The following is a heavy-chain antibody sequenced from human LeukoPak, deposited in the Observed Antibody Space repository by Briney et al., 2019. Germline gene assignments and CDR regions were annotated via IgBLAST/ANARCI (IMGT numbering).Heavy chain of an antibody. Sequence: AETLSLTWTVSGGSISSYYWSWIRQPPGKGLEWIGYIYYSGSTYYNPSLRSRVTLSVDTTKNQFSLKLSSLTAEDPAVYYCARSSEGRYYYDSSGFSYYYYYMDVWGKGTTVTVSS. J-gene: IGHJ6*03. CDR2: IYYSGST. D-gene: IGHD3-22*01. V-gene: IGHV4-59*01. CDR3: ARSSEGRYYYDSSGFSYYYYYMDV. CDR1: GGSISSYY.